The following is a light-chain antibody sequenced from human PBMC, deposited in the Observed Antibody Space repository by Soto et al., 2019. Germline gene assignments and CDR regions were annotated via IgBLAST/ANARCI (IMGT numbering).Light chain of an antibody. CDR1: QRVXYSANNKNC. CDR2: WAS. Sequence: DIVMTQSPDPLAVSLGERATIHCKSSQRVXYSANNKNCVAGYQQKPGQPPKVISYWASTRESGGPDRFSGTGAGTDFTLIISSLQPEDVAVYLCPQYNNPTWTFGQGTKVDIK. CDR3: PQYNNPTWT. V-gene: IGKV4-1*01. J-gene: IGKJ1*01.